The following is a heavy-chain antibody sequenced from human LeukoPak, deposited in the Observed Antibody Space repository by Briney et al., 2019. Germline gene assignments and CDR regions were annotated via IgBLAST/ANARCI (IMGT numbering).Heavy chain of an antibody. J-gene: IGHJ5*02. D-gene: IGHD2-2*01. CDR3: ARDSSTSSLADP. CDR2: IHPSSGST. Sequence: GVSVKVSCKASGYTFTRYYMHWVRQAPGQGLEWMGIIHPSSGSTSYAQKFEGRVTLTRDTSTSTVYMELISLRSEDTAVYYCARDSSTSSLADPWGQGTLVTVSS. CDR1: GYTFTRYY. V-gene: IGHV1-46*01.